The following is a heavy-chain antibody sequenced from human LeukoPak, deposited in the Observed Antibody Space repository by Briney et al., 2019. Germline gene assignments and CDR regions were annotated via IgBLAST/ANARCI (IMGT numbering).Heavy chain of an antibody. V-gene: IGHV3-21*01. CDR3: ARADCSGSTCYLRRSWFDP. CDR2: ISTSSRYI. CDR1: GFTLSTFD. Sequence: GGSLRLSCAASGFTLSTFDMSWVRQAPEKGLEWVSSISTSSRYIYYRDSVKGRFTISRDDAKNSLYLQMTSLRVEDTAVYYCARADCSGSTCYLRRSWFDPWGQGTLVTVSS. J-gene: IGHJ5*02. D-gene: IGHD2-2*01.